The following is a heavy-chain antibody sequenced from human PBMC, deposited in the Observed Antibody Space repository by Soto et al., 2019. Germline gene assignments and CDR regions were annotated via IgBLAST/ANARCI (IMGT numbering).Heavy chain of an antibody. Sequence: SETLSLTCTVSGGSISSYYWSWIRQPPGKGLEWIGYIHYSGSTNYNPSLKSRVAISVDTSKNQFSLKLSSVTAADTAVYYCARGYYDILTGYYSGIQINAFDIWGQGTMVTVSS. V-gene: IGHV4-59*01. J-gene: IGHJ3*02. D-gene: IGHD3-9*01. CDR1: GGSISSYY. CDR2: IHYSGST. CDR3: ARGYYDILTGYYSGIQINAFDI.